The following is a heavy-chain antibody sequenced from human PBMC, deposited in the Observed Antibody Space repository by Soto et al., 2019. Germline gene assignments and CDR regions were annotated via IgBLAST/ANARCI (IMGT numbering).Heavy chain of an antibody. D-gene: IGHD7-27*01. V-gene: IGHV4-39*02. CDR1: GGSISSSSYY. Sequence: QLQLQESGPGLVKPSETLSLTCTVSGGSISSSSYYWGWIRQPPGKGLEWIGSIYYSGSTYYNPSLKSRVTISVDTSKNQFSLKLSSVTAADTAVYYCARDSLTGDGASFDYWGQGTLVTVSS. J-gene: IGHJ4*02. CDR3: ARDSLTGDGASFDY. CDR2: IYYSGST.